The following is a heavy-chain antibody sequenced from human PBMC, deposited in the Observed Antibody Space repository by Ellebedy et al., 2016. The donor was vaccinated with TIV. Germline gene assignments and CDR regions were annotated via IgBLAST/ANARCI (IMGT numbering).Heavy chain of an antibody. CDR1: GGTFSRYA. Sequence: AASVKVSCKASGGTFSRYAISWVRQAPGQGLEWMGGIIPILGTASYAQKFQVRVTITADESTSTAYMALSSLRSEDTAVYYCARDVINYFDYWGQGTLVTVSS. CDR3: ARDVINYFDY. CDR2: IIPILGTA. V-gene: IGHV1-69*13. D-gene: IGHD3-16*02. J-gene: IGHJ4*02.